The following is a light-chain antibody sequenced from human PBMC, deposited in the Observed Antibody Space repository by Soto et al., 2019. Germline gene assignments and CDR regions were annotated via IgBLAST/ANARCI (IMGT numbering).Light chain of an antibody. Sequence: QSALTQPASVSGSPGQSITISCTGSSSDIGGYNYVSWYQQKPGKAPKLIIYDVTNRPSGVSNRFSGSKSGNTASLTISGLQAEDEADYFCSSYTTTSTLYVFGPGTQLTVL. CDR2: DVT. CDR1: SSDIGGYNY. V-gene: IGLV2-14*01. CDR3: SSYTTTSTLYV. J-gene: IGLJ1*01.